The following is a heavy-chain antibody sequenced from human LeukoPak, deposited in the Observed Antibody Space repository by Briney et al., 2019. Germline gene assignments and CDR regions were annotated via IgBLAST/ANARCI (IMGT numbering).Heavy chain of an antibody. Sequence: PSETLSLTCTVSGDSITSGAYFWNWIRQQPGKGLEWLGYIYYTRSTNYNPSLESRVTILLDTSKNEFSLRLSSVTAADTAVYYCARGYYFDSGSFFEDWGQGTLVTVSS. CDR3: ARGYYFDSGSFFED. V-gene: IGHV4-31*03. CDR1: GDSITSGAYF. J-gene: IGHJ4*02. D-gene: IGHD3-10*01. CDR2: IYYTRST.